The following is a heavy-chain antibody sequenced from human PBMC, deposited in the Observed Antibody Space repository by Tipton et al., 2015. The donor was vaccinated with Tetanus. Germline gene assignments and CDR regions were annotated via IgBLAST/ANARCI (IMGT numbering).Heavy chain of an antibody. CDR2: IYYSGST. D-gene: IGHD6-19*01. J-gene: IGHJ4*02. V-gene: IGHV4-31*03. CDR3: ARDQARGARGWNYFDY. Sequence: GLVKPSQTLSLTCTVSGGSISSGGYYWSWIRQHPGKGLEWIGDIYYSGSTYCNPSLKSRVTISVDTSKNQFSVNLNSVTAADTAVYYCARDQARGARGWNYFDYWGQGALVTVSS. CDR1: GGSISSGGYY.